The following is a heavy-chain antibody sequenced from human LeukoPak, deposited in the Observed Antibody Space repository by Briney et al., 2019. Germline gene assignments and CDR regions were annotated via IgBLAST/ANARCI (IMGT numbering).Heavy chain of an antibody. V-gene: IGHV1-46*01. Sequence: GASVKVSCKASGYTFTSYYMYWVRQAPGQGLEWMGIINPSGGSTRYAQKFQGRVTMTRDMSTSTVYMELSSLRSEDTAVYYCARHPGLRYFDWLSEPDYWGQGTLVTVSS. CDR1: GYTFTSYY. CDR3: ARHPGLRYFDWLSEPDY. J-gene: IGHJ4*02. D-gene: IGHD3-9*01. CDR2: INPSGGST.